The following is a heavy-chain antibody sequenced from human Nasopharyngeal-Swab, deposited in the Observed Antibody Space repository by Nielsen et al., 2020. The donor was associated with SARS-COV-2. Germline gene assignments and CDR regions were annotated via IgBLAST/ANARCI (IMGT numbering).Heavy chain of an antibody. CDR1: GFTFSNYW. V-gene: IGHV3-7*03. J-gene: IGHJ5*02. D-gene: IGHD2-2*01. Sequence: GESLKISCAASGFTFSNYWMSWVRQAPGKGLEWVANIKQDGSEKYYLDSVKGRFTISRDNAKNSLYLQMNSLRAEDTALYYCAKGKEAIVVVPGILNWFDPWGQGTLVTVSS. CDR2: IKQDGSEK. CDR3: AKGKEAIVVVPGILNWFDP.